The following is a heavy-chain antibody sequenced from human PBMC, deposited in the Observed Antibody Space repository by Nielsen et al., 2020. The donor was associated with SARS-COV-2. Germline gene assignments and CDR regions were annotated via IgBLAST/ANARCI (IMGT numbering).Heavy chain of an antibody. D-gene: IGHD3-10*01. CDR3: ARLRTGRGAFDI. Sequence: GESLKISCAASGFTFSSYGMHWVRQAPGKGLEWVAVIWYDGSNKCYADSVKGRFTISRDNSKNTLYLQMNSLRAEDTAVYYCARLRTGRGAFDIWGQGTMVTVSS. J-gene: IGHJ3*02. V-gene: IGHV3-33*01. CDR2: IWYDGSNK. CDR1: GFTFSSYG.